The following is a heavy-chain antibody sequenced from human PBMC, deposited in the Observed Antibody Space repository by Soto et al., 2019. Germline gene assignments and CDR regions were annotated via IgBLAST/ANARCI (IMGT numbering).Heavy chain of an antibody. Sequence: QVQLVESGGGVVQPGRSQRLSCAASGFSFSKYGMHWVRQAPGKGLEWVAEMSDDGSKKYYGDSVKGRFTISRDNSKNTLYLLMDSLRPEDTAMYYCAKELRETGGYYFDCWGQGTLVTVSS. D-gene: IGHD3-16*01. CDR3: AKELRETGGYYFDC. J-gene: IGHJ4*02. CDR2: MSDDGSKK. CDR1: GFSFSKYG. V-gene: IGHV3-30*18.